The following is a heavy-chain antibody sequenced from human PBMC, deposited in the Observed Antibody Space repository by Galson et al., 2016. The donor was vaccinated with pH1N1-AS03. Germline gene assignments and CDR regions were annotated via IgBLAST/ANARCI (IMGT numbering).Heavy chain of an antibody. CDR2: IFYSGTS. D-gene: IGHD4-17*01. V-gene: IGHV4-59*08. J-gene: IGHJ2*01. CDR3: ARHDPPGDYGGTHWYVDL. CDR1: GGSIRNYY. Sequence: SETLSLTCSVSGGSIRNYYWSWIRQPPGKGLEWIGHIFYSGTSIYNPSLTSRVTILVDTSNNHFSLRLSSVTAAATAVYYCARHDPPGDYGGTHWYVDLWGRGTLVTVSS.